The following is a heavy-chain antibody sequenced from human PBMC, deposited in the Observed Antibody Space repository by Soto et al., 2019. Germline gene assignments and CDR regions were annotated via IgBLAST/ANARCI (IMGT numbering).Heavy chain of an antibody. V-gene: IGHV1-2*02. CDR3: ARGRYSSSSVWFDP. D-gene: IGHD6-6*01. CDR1: GYTFTGYY. J-gene: IGHJ5*02. Sequence: ASVKVSCKASGYTFTGYYMHWVRQAPGQGLEWMGWINPNSGGTNYAQKFQGRVTMTRDTSISTAYMELSRLRSDDTAVYHCARGRYSSSSVWFDPWGQGTLVTVSS. CDR2: INPNSGGT.